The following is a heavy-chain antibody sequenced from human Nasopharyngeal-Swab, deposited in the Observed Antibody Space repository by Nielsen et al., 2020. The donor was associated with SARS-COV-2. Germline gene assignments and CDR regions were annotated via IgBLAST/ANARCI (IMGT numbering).Heavy chain of an antibody. V-gene: IGHV3-23*01. J-gene: IGHJ4*02. Sequence: VRQAPGKGLEWVSAISGSGGSTYYADSVKGRFTISRDNSKNTLYLQMNSLRAEDTAVYYCAKDLENCTNGVCFVLALVFDYWGQGTLVTVSS. D-gene: IGHD2-8*01. CDR2: ISGSGGST. CDR3: AKDLENCTNGVCFVLALVFDY.